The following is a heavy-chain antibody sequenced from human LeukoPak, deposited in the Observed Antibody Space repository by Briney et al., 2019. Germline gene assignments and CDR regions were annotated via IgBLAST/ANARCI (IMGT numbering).Heavy chain of an antibody. V-gene: IGHV3-15*01. J-gene: IGHJ3*02. CDR2: IKSKTDGGTT. D-gene: IGHD3-10*01. CDR1: GFTFSNAW. CDR3: TTWIGEFDAFDI. Sequence: NPGGSLRLSCAASGFTFSNAWMSWVRQAPGKGLEWVGRIKSKTDGGTTDYAAPVKGRFTISRDDSKNTLYLQMNSLKTEDTAVHYCTTWIGEFDAFDIWGQGTMVTVSS.